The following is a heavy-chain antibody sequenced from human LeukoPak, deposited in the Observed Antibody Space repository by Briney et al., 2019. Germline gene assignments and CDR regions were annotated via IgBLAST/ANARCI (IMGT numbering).Heavy chain of an antibody. CDR2: IRYDGSNK. V-gene: IGHV3-30*02. Sequence: WGSLRLSCAASGFTFSSYGMHWVRQAPGKGLEWVAFIRYDGSNKYYADTVKGRFTISRDNSKNTTYMHMNRLRSEDTAVYYCANVPTAPQVGRWGQGTLVTVSS. CDR3: ANVPTAPQVGR. J-gene: IGHJ4*02. CDR1: GFTFSSYG. D-gene: IGHD1-26*01.